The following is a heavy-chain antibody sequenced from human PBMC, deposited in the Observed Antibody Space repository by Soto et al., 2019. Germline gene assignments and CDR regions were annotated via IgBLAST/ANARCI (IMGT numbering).Heavy chain of an antibody. D-gene: IGHD3-22*01. Sequence: SETLSLTCAVSGYSISSGYYWGWIRQPPGKGLEWIGSIYHSGSTYYNPSLKSQVTISVDTSKNQFSLKLSSVTAADTAVYYCARARDSSGYYSNWFDPWGQGTLVTVPQ. J-gene: IGHJ5*02. CDR1: GYSISSGYY. V-gene: IGHV4-38-2*01. CDR2: IYHSGST. CDR3: ARARDSSGYYSNWFDP.